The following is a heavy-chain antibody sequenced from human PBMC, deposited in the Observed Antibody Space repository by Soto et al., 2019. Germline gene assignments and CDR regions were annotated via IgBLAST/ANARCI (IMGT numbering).Heavy chain of an antibody. J-gene: IGHJ4*02. V-gene: IGHV3-15*07. Sequence: EVQLVESGGGLVKPGGSLRLSCAASGFTFSNAWMNWVRQAPGKGLEWVGRIKSKTDGGATDYAAPVKGRFTISRDDSKNTLYLQMNSLKTEDTAVYYCTTLTMIVVHDDSWGQGTLVTVSS. CDR1: GFTFSNAW. D-gene: IGHD3-22*01. CDR2: IKSKTDGGAT. CDR3: TTLTMIVVHDDS.